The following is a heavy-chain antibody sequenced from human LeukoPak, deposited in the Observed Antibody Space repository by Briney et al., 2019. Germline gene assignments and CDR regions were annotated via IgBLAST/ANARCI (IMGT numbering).Heavy chain of an antibody. CDR2: IYHSGST. CDR3: ARERARYCSGGSCYSGYYYYMDV. J-gene: IGHJ6*03. D-gene: IGHD2-15*01. CDR1: GYSISSGYY. Sequence: PSETLSLTCTVSGYSISSGYYWGWIRQPPGKGLEWIGSIYHSGSTYYNPSLKSRVTISVDTSKNQFSLKLSSVTAADTAVYYCARERARYCSGGSCYSGYYYYMDVWGKGTTVTVSS. V-gene: IGHV4-38-2*02.